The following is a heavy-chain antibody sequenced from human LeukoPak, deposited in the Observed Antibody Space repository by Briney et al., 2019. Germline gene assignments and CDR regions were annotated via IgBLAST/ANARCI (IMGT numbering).Heavy chain of an antibody. Sequence: GASVKVSCKASGYTFTDYYINWVRQAPGQGLEWMGGIIPIFGKANYAQKFQGRVTITADKSTSTAYMELSSLRSEDTAVYYCARDRIAVAGTFDYWGQGTLVTVSS. J-gene: IGHJ4*02. V-gene: IGHV1-69*06. D-gene: IGHD6-19*01. CDR3: ARDRIAVAGTFDY. CDR2: IIPIFGKA. CDR1: GYTFTDYY.